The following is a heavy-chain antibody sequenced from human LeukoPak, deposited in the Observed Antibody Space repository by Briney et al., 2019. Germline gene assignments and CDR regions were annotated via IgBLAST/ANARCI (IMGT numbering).Heavy chain of an antibody. D-gene: IGHD5-12*01. J-gene: IGHJ4*02. CDR3: ARADNSGYDYAPDY. V-gene: IGHV3-7*01. CDR2: IKQDGSEK. Sequence: GGSLRLSCAASGFTFSSYWMSWVRQAPGKGLEWVANIKQDGSEKYYVDSVKGRFTISRGNAKNSLYLQMNSLRAEDTAVYYCARADNSGYDYAPDYWGQGTLVTVSS. CDR1: GFTFSSYW.